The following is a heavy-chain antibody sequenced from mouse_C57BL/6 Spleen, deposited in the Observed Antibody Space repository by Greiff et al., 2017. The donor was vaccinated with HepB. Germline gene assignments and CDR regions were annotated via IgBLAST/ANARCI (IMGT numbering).Heavy chain of an antibody. V-gene: IGHV5-17*01. Sequence: EVQLVESGGGLVKPGGSLKLSCAASGFTFSDYGMHWVRQAPAKGLEWVAYISSGSSTIYYADTVKGRFTISRDNAKNTLCLQMTSLRSEDTAMYYCARNGNYYAMDYWGQGTSVTVSS. CDR3: ARNGNYYAMDY. CDR2: ISSGSSTI. D-gene: IGHD2-1*01. J-gene: IGHJ4*01. CDR1: GFTFSDYG.